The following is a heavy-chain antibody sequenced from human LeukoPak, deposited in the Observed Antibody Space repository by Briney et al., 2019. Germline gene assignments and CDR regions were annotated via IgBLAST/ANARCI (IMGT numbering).Heavy chain of an antibody. CDR3: ASRPADTTWYGVFDY. CDR1: GGSTNSHY. V-gene: IGHV4-59*11. D-gene: IGHD3-10*01. Sequence: TSETLSLTCSVSGGSTNSHYWSWIRQPPGKRLEWIGYIFNTGNTNYNPSLASRVTMSVDTSRAQFFLRLSPVTAADTAIYYCASRPADTTWYGVFDYWSQGTLVTVSS. CDR2: IFNTGNT. J-gene: IGHJ4*02.